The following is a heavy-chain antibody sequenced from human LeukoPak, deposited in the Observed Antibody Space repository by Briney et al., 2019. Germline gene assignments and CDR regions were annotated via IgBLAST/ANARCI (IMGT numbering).Heavy chain of an antibody. CDR3: ARTYSGSYVSGY. CDR2: IYYSGST. D-gene: IGHD1-26*01. CDR1: GGSISSYY. J-gene: IGHJ4*02. Sequence: SETLSLTCTVSGGSISSYYWSWIRQPQGKRLEWIGYIYYSGSTSYNPSLKSRVTISVDTSKNQFSLKLSSVTAADTAVYYCARTYSGSYVSGYWGQGTLVTVSS. V-gene: IGHV4-59*12.